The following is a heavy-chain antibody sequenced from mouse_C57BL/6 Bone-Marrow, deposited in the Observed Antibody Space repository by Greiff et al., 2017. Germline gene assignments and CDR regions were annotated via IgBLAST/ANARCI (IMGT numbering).Heavy chain of an antibody. CDR1: GFTFSSYA. D-gene: IGHD1-1*01. CDR2: ISDGGSYT. Sequence: EVQLVESGGGLVKPGASLKLSCAASGFTFSSYAMSWVRQTPEKRLEWVATISDGGSYTYYPDNVKGRFTISRDNAKNNLYLQMSHLKSEDTAMYYCARDGAYYGSRAYWGQGTLVTVSA. CDR3: ARDGAYYGSRAY. J-gene: IGHJ3*01. V-gene: IGHV5-4*01.